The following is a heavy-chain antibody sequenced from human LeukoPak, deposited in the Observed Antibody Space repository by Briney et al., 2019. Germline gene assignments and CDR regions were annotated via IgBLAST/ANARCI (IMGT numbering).Heavy chain of an antibody. CDR3: ARVAAARTRWFDP. J-gene: IGHJ5*02. D-gene: IGHD6-13*01. CDR2: IYYSGTT. V-gene: IGHV4-39*01. CDR1: GGSISSSTYH. Sequence: SETLSLTCTVSGGSISSSTYHWGWIRQPPGKGLEWIGSIYYSGTTYYNTSLKSRVTISVGTSKNQFSLKLSSVIAADTAVYYCARVAAARTRWFDPWGQGTLVTVSA.